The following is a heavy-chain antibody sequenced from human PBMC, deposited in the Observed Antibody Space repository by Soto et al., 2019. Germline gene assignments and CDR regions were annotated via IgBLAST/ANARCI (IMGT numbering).Heavy chain of an antibody. V-gene: IGHV4-59*01. D-gene: IGHD2-21*02. CDR1: GGSISSYY. CDR2: MYNTGSA. J-gene: IGHJ6*02. Sequence: SETLSLTCTVSGGSISSYYMSWIRQPPGTGLEWIGYMYNTGSAVYNPSFKSRLTISVDTSKNQFSLKLNSVAAADTAVYYCARDLWGYCGTDCYPLDVWGQGTTVTVSS. CDR3: ARDLWGYCGTDCYPLDV.